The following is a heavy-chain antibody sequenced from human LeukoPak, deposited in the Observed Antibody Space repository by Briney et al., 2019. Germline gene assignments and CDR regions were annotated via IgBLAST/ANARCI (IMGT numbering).Heavy chain of an antibody. CDR3: ARDLIVGGTANLGY. D-gene: IGHD1-26*01. CDR1: GFTFSSYS. CDR2: ISSSSSYI. Sequence: GGPLRLSCAASGFTFSSYSMNWVRQAPGKGLEWVSSISSSSSYIYYADSVKGRFTISRDNAKNSLYLQMNSLRAEDTAVYYCARDLIVGGTANLGYWGQGTLVTVSS. V-gene: IGHV3-21*01. J-gene: IGHJ4*02.